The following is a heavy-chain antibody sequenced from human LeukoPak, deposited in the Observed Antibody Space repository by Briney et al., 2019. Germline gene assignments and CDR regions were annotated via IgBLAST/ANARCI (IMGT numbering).Heavy chain of an antibody. V-gene: IGHV4-39*07. CDR3: ARALWVNLGYIVATERYYYYYGMDV. CDR2: IYYSGST. J-gene: IGHJ6*02. D-gene: IGHD5-12*01. Sequence: SETLSLTCTVSGGSISSSSYYWGWIRQPPGKGLEWIGSIYYSGSTYYNPSLKSRVTISVDTSKNQFSLKLSSVTAADTAVYYCARALWVNLGYIVATERYYYYYGMDVWGQGTTVTVSS. CDR1: GGSISSSSYY.